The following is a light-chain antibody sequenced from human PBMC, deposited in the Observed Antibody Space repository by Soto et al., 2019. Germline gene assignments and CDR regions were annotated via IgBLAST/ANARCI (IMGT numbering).Light chain of an antibody. V-gene: IGLV2-14*01. Sequence: QSVLAQPASVSGSPGHSITIPFPGTSSDIGGYNSVSWYQQHPGKAPKLMIYDVNYRPSGVSNRFSGSKSAHTASLAISGLQAEDDADYYCSSYTISSTPYVFGTGTNVTVL. J-gene: IGLJ1*01. CDR3: SSYTISSTPYV. CDR1: SSDIGGYNS. CDR2: DVN.